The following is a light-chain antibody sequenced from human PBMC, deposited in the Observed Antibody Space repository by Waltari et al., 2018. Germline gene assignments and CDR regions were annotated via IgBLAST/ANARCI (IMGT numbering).Light chain of an antibody. CDR1: QTISTY. CDR2: AAS. Sequence: IQMTQSPSSLSASVGDSVTITCRASQTISTYLNWYQQTAGKAPKLLIYAASALQSGVPSRFRGSGSGTDFTLTITSLQPEDFATYYCHQSHTVPHTFGQGTKLEIK. CDR3: HQSHTVPHT. V-gene: IGKV1-39*01. J-gene: IGKJ2*01.